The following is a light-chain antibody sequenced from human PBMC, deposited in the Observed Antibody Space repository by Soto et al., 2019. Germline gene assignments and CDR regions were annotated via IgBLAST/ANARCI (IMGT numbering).Light chain of an antibody. J-gene: IGKJ4*01. V-gene: IGKV4-1*01. Sequence: GERDTINCKSSQSVLYSSNNKNYLAWYQQKPGQPPKLLIYWSSTRESGVPDRFSGSGSGTDFTHTNSSLQAEDVAVYYCQQYYSTPPTFGGGTKVDIK. CDR1: QSVLYSSNNKNY. CDR2: WSS. CDR3: QQYYSTPPT.